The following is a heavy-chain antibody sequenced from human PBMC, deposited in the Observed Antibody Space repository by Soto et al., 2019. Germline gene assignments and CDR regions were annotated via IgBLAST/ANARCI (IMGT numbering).Heavy chain of an antibody. CDR3: ARHAKIDYGDYGGIDF. J-gene: IGHJ4*02. CDR2: IYPGDSDT. D-gene: IGHD4-17*01. Sequence: PGESLKISCKSSGHSFTSDWIGWVRQMPGKGLEWMGIIYPGDSDTRYSPSFHGQVTISADKSISTAYLQWSSLKASDTAMYYCARHAKIDYGDYGGIDFWGQGTLLTVSS. V-gene: IGHV5-51*01. CDR1: GHSFTSDW.